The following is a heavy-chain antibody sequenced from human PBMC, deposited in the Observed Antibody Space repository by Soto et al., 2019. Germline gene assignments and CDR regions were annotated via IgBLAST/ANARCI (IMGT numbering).Heavy chain of an antibody. J-gene: IGHJ4*02. CDR2: ISKDGTAT. CDR3: AKDPPGRYSSRWFEHFDY. Sequence: QVQLVESGGGVVQPGRSLRLSCAASGFTFGSHGMHWVRQAPGKGLEWVAVISKDGTATYYADSVKGRFTISRDNSKNTLYVHMNHLTTEDTAVYYCAKDPPGRYSSRWFEHFDYWGEGTLGTVSS. V-gene: IGHV3-30*18. CDR1: GFTFGSHG. D-gene: IGHD6-13*01.